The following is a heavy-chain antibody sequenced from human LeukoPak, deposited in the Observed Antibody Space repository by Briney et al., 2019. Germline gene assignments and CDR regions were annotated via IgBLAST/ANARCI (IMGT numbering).Heavy chain of an antibody. CDR2: IYYSGST. CDR1: GFTFRDYY. CDR3: ARVPGGGRFLEWLGFDY. V-gene: IGHV4-30-4*08. J-gene: IGHJ4*02. D-gene: IGHD3-3*01. Sequence: LRLSCAASGFTFRDYYMSWIRQAPGKGLEWVGYIYYSGSTYYNPSLKRGVTISVDTSTNQFSLKLRSVTAADTAVYYCARVPGGGRFLEWLGFDYWGQGTLVTVSS.